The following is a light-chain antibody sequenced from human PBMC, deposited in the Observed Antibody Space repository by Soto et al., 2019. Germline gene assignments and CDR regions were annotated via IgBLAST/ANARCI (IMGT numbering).Light chain of an antibody. Sequence: EIVLTQSPGTLSLSPGERATLSCRASQSVSSSYLAWYQQKPGQAPRLLIYGASSRATGIPDRFSGSGSGTDFTLTINRLEPEDFAVYYCQQYETFGQGTRLEIK. CDR1: QSVSSSY. CDR3: QQYET. J-gene: IGKJ5*01. V-gene: IGKV3-20*01. CDR2: GAS.